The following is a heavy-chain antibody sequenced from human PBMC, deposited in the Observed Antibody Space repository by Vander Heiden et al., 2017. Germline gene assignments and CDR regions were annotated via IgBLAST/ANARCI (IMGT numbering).Heavy chain of an antibody. CDR1: GFTFSNYA. CDR3: AKEKANGYYRDAFDM. D-gene: IGHD3-22*01. J-gene: IGHJ3*02. CDR2: ISGRGGST. V-gene: IGHV3-23*01. Sequence: EVQLLESGGDLVQPGGSLRLSCAASGFTFSNYAMNWVRQAPGKGLEWVSGISGRGGSTYYADFVRGRFTISRDNSQNTLYLQMNSLRADDTAKYYCAKEKANGYYRDAFDMWGQGTMVTVSA.